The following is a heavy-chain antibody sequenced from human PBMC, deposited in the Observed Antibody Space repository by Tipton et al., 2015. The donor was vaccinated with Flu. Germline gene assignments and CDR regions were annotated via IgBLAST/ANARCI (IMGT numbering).Heavy chain of an antibody. CDR3: VRAIAASGSF. Sequence: GSLRLSCAASGFTFSTYWMNWVRQAPGKGLEWVAVIKPDGSETHYLGSVKGRFTLSRDNAKNSVSLQMSNLRVEDTAVYYCVRAIAASGSFWGQGTLVTVSS. D-gene: IGHD3-10*01. V-gene: IGHV3-7*04. CDR2: IKPDGSET. CDR1: GFTFSTYW. J-gene: IGHJ4*02.